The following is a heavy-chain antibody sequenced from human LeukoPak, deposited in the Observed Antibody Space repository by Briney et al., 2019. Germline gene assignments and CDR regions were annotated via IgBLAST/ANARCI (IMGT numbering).Heavy chain of an antibody. D-gene: IGHD6-19*01. CDR3: ARDVAVAGTSALGY. CDR1: GFTFSSYE. J-gene: IGHJ4*02. CDR2: ISSSGSTI. V-gene: IGHV3-48*03. Sequence: GGSLRLSCAAYGFTFSSYEMNWVRQAPGKGLEWVSYISSSGSTIYYADSVKGRFTISRDNAKNSLYLQMNSLRAEDTAVYYCARDVAVAGTSALGYWGQGTLVTVSS.